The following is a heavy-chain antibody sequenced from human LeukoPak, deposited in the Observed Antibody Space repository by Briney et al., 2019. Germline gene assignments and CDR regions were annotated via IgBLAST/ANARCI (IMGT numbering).Heavy chain of an antibody. D-gene: IGHD2-15*01. Sequence: GGSLRLSCAASGFTFSSYGMHWVRQAPGKGLEWVAVIWYDGSNKYYADSVKGRFTISRDNSKNTLYLQMNSLRAEGTAVYYCARAHLYCSGGSCYLIDYWGQGTLVTVSS. J-gene: IGHJ4*02. V-gene: IGHV3-33*01. CDR3: ARAHLYCSGGSCYLIDY. CDR2: IWYDGSNK. CDR1: GFTFSSYG.